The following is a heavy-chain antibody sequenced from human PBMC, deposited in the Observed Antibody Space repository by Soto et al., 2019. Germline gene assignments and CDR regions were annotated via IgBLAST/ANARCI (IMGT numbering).Heavy chain of an antibody. V-gene: IGHV1-18*01. CDR1: GYTFTNYG. CDR3: ARGVGSVSYYNQYNWFDP. CDR2: INVYNGNT. D-gene: IGHD3-10*01. J-gene: IGHJ5*02. Sequence: QVQLVQSGGEVKKPGASVKVSCKASGYTFTNYGISWVRQAPGQGLEWMGWINVYNGNTKYAQKVQGRVTMTTDTSTSTAYMELRGLRSDDTAVYYCARGVGSVSYYNQYNWFDPWGQGTLVTVSS.